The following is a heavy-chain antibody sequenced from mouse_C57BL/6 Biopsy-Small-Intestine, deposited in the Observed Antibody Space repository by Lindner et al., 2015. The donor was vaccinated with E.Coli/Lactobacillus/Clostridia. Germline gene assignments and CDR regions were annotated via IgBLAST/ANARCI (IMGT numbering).Heavy chain of an antibody. V-gene: IGHV2-9*01. CDR3: AKHGEFYGSSYWYFDV. D-gene: IGHD1-1*01. Sequence: VQLQESGPGLVAPSQSLSITCTVSGFSLSSYGVDWIRQPPGKGLEWLGVIWSGGNTNYNSALMSRLSISKDNSKSQVLLKMNSLQTGDTAMYYCAKHGEFYGSSYWYFDVWGTGTTVTVSS. J-gene: IGHJ1*03. CDR1: GFSLSSYG. CDR2: IWSGGNT.